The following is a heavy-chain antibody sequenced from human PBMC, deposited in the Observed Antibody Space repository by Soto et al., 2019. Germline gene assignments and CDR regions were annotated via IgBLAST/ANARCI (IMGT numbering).Heavy chain of an antibody. CDR1: GYTFTGYY. CDR3: ARDNSYDAFDY. Sequence: VKVSCKASGYTFTGYYMHWVRQAPGQGLEWMGWINPNSGGTNYAQKFQGRVTMTRDTSISTAYMELSSVTAADTAVYYCARDNSYDAFDYWGQGTLVTVS. J-gene: IGHJ4*02. V-gene: IGHV1-2*02. D-gene: IGHD3-16*01. CDR2: INPNSGGT.